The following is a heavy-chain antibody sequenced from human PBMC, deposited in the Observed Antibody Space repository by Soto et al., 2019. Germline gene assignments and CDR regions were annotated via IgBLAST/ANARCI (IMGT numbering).Heavy chain of an antibody. CDR3: TSGDHGLYYYYGMDV. V-gene: IGHV3-73*01. CDR1: GFTFSGSA. Sequence: VGSLRLSCAASGFTFSGSAMHWVRQASGKGLEWVGRIRSKANSYATAYAASVKGRFTIPRDDSKNTAYLQMNSLKTEDTAVYYCTSGDHGLYYYYGMDVWGQGTTVTVSS. CDR2: IRSKANSYAT. J-gene: IGHJ6*02. D-gene: IGHD3-10*01.